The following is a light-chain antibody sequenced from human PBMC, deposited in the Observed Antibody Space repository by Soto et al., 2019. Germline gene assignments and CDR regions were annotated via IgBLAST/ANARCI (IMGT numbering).Light chain of an antibody. CDR1: SSDVGGYNY. V-gene: IGLV2-14*01. CDR2: DVT. Sequence: QSVLTQPASVSGSPGQSITISCTGSSSDVGGYNYVSWYQQHPGKAPKLMIYDVTHRPSGVSYRFSGSKSGNSASLTISGLQAEDEADYYCSSFTSTNTLVFGGGTQLTVL. J-gene: IGLJ3*02. CDR3: SSFTSTNTLV.